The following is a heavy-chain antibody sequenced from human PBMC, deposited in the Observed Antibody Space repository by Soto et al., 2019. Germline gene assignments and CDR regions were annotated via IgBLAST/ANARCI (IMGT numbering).Heavy chain of an antibody. Sequence: QVPLVQSGAEVKKPGSSVTLSCKASGGTFSSYAIHWVRQAPGQGLEWMGGIIPMYGPAKYAQRFQGRVTITADESTTTVYMELTSLTSQDTAVYYCARVTSMVRGVIDNWFDPWGHGTLVTVSS. J-gene: IGHJ5*02. CDR2: IIPMYGPA. V-gene: IGHV1-69*01. CDR1: GGTFSSYA. D-gene: IGHD3-10*01. CDR3: ARVTSMVRGVIDNWFDP.